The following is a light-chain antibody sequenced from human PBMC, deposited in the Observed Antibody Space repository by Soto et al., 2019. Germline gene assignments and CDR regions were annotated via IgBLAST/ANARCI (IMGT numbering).Light chain of an antibody. J-gene: IGLJ1*01. Sequence: QSALTQPASVSGSPAQSITISCTGTSSDVGSYNLVSWYQQHPGKAPKLMIYEGSKRPSGVSNRFSGSKSGNTASLTISGLRAEDEADYYCCSYAGGTTSYVFGTETKVTVL. V-gene: IGLV2-23*01. CDR2: EGS. CDR1: SSDVGSYNL. CDR3: CSYAGGTTSYV.